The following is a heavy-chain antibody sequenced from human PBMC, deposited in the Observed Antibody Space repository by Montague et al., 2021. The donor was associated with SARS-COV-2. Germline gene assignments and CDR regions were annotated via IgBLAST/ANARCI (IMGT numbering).Heavy chain of an antibody. V-gene: IGHV6-1*01. Sequence: CAISGDSVSSNDATWNWIRQSPSRGLEWLGRTYYRSKWYNEYAISVKSRITVNPDTSKNQFSLLQNSVTPEDTAVYYCARGRQKRFDPWGQGTLVTVSS. CDR1: GDSVSSNDAT. CDR2: TYYRSKWYN. J-gene: IGHJ5*02. CDR3: ARGRQKRFDP.